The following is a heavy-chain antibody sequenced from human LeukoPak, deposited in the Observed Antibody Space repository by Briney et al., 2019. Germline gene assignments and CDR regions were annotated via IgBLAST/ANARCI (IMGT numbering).Heavy chain of an antibody. CDR3: ARSNYHPLSYYYYGMGV. V-gene: IGHV4-59*01. J-gene: IGHJ6*02. CDR2: IYYSGST. CDR1: GGSISSYY. D-gene: IGHD4-11*01. Sequence: SETLSLTCTVSGGSISSYYWSWIRQPPGKGLEWIGYIYYSGSTNYNPSLKSRVTISVDTSKNQFSLKLSSVTAADTAVYYCARSNYHPLSYYYYGMGVWGQGTTVTVSS.